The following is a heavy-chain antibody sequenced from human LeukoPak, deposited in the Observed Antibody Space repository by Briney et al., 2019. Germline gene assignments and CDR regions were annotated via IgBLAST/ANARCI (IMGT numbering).Heavy chain of an antibody. D-gene: IGHD2-15*01. CDR3: ARPHSPRGNYYYYYYMDV. V-gene: IGHV3-53*01. Sequence: HAGGSLRLSCAASGFTVSSNYMSWVRQAPGKGLEWVSVIYSGGSTYYADSVKGRFTISRDNAKNSLYLQMNSLRAEDTAVYYCARPHSPRGNYYYYYYMDVWGKGTTVTISS. CDR2: IYSGGST. CDR1: GFTVSSNY. J-gene: IGHJ6*03.